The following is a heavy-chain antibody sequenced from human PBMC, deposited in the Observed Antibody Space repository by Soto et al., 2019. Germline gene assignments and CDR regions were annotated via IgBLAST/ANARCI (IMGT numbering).Heavy chain of an antibody. J-gene: IGHJ6*02. CDR2: IYHSGST. Sequence: QVQLQKSGPGLVKPSGTLSLTCAVSGGSISSSNWWSWVRQPPGKGLEWIGEIYHSGSTNYNPSLKSRVTLSVDNSKNQFSLKLSSVTAADTAVYYCARSPDSSGYYPRWYYYGMDVWGQGTTVTVSS. V-gene: IGHV4-4*02. D-gene: IGHD3-22*01. CDR1: GGSISSSNW. CDR3: ARSPDSSGYYPRWYYYGMDV.